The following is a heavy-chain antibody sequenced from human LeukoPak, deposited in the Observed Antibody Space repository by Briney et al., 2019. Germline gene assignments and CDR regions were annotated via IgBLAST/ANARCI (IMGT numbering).Heavy chain of an antibody. J-gene: IGHJ4*02. CDR1: GFTFTRSA. V-gene: IGHV1-58*02. CDR3: AADGETAMVYN. CDR2: IVVGSGNT. Sequence: SVKVSCKASGFTFTRSAMQWVRQARGQRLEWIGWIVVGSGNTNYAQKFQERVTITRDMSTSTAYMELSSLRSEDTAVYYCAADGETAMVYNWGQGTLVTVSS. D-gene: IGHD5-18*01.